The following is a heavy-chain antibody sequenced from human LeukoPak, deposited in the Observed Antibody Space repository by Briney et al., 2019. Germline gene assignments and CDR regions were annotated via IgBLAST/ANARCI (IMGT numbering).Heavy chain of an antibody. D-gene: IGHD3-10*01. CDR2: IKEDEDKK. CDR3: ARGPPYGTRSDFLDY. Sequence: GGSLRLSCATSGFSLGNHWMSWIRQAPGMGLEWVASIKEDEDKKTYVNSAKGRFIVSEDNAKSSLLLQMNNLRVDDTAVYFCARGPPYGTRSDFLDYWGQGTLVTVSS. CDR1: GFSLGNHW. V-gene: IGHV3-7*04. J-gene: IGHJ4*02.